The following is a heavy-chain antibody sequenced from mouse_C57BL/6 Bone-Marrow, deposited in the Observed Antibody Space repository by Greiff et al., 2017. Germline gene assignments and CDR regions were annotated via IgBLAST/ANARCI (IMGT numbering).Heavy chain of an antibody. J-gene: IGHJ3*01. CDR3: TRDYYGSSYDAY. V-gene: IGHV5-9-1*02. D-gene: IGHD1-1*01. CDR2: ISSGGDYI. CDR1: GFTFSSYA. Sequence: DVHLVESGEGLVKPGGSLKLSCAASGFTFSSYAMSWVRQTPEKRLEWVAYISSGGDYIYYADTVKGRFTISRDNARNTLYLQMSSLKSEDTAMYYCTRDYYGSSYDAYWGQGTLVTVSA.